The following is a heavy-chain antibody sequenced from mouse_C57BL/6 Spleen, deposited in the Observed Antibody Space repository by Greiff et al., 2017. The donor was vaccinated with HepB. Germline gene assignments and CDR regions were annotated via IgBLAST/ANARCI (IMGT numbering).Heavy chain of an antibody. CDR1: GFTFTDYY. Sequence: VQLKQSGPVLVKPGPSVKISCKASGFTFTDYYMHWVKQSHGKSLEWIGLVYPYNGGTSYNQKFKGKATLTVDTSSSTAYMELNSLTSEDSAVYYCATLYDGYYWYFDVWGTGTTVTVSS. CDR3: ATLYDGYYWYFDV. CDR2: VYPYNGGT. D-gene: IGHD2-3*01. J-gene: IGHJ1*03. V-gene: IGHV1-36*01.